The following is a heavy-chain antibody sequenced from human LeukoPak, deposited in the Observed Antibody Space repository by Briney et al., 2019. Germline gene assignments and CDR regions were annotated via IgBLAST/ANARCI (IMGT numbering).Heavy chain of an antibody. CDR2: ISWNSGSI. D-gene: IGHD6-6*01. V-gene: IGHV3-9*01. CDR1: GFPLDDYS. CDR3: AREGSSSSSGY. Sequence: SLRLSFAASGFPLDDYSMHWVRQAPGKGLGWVSGISWNSGSIGYADSVKGRFTISRDNAKNSLYLQMNSLRAEDTAVYYCAREGSSSSSGYWGQGTLVTVSS. J-gene: IGHJ4*02.